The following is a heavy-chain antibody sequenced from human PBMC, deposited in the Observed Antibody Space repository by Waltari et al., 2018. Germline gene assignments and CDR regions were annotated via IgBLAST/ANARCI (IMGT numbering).Heavy chain of an antibody. CDR2: IAYNGRT. J-gene: IGHJ4*02. V-gene: IGHV4-59*01. CDR3: GRSYDFWSGYPLDY. D-gene: IGHD3-3*01. Sequence: QVQLQESGPGLVKPSETLSLTCAVSGDSFNNYYWNWIRQPPGKELEWIGYIAYNGRTNYNPSLKSRVTISVDTSKTQVSLKLTSVTAADTAVYYCGRSYDFWSGYPLDYWGPGSLVTVSS. CDR1: GDSFNNYY.